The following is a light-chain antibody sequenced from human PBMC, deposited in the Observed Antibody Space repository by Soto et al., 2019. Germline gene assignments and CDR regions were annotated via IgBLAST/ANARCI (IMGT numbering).Light chain of an antibody. CDR2: GAS. V-gene: IGKV3-20*01. CDR1: QSISSSY. J-gene: IGKJ3*01. CDR3: QQYGSSRFT. Sequence: EIVLTQSPGTLSLSPGERATLSCMASQSISSSYLAWYQQKPGQAPRLLVYGASSRATGLPDRFSGSGSGTDFTLTISRLETEDFAVYYCQQYGSSRFTFGPGTKVDIK.